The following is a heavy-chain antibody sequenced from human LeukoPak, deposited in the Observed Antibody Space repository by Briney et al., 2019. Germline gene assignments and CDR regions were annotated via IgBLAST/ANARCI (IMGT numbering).Heavy chain of an antibody. D-gene: IGHD6-13*01. CDR2: ISGSGGST. CDR1: GFTFSSYG. J-gene: IGHJ4*02. CDR3: ARDRGIAAAGTAGGYFDY. V-gene: IGHV3-23*01. Sequence: GGSLRLSCAASGFTFSSYGMSWVRQAPGKGLEWVSAISGSGGSTYYADSVKGRFTISRDNSKNTLYLQMNSLRAEDTALYYCARDRGIAAAGTAGGYFDYWGQGTLVTVSS.